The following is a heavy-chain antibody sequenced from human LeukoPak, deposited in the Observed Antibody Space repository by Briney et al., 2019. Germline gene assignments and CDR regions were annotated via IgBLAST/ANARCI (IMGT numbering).Heavy chain of an antibody. Sequence: GGSLRLSCAASGFTFSSYWMNWARQAPGQGLEWVANIKLDGSEKNYVDSVKGRFTISRDNTKNSLYLQMNSLRVEDTAVFYCARDQYDTWSRRGNFDSWGQGTLVTVSS. CDR3: ARDQYDTWSRRGNFDS. J-gene: IGHJ4*02. CDR1: GFTFSSYW. V-gene: IGHV3-7*03. CDR2: IKLDGSEK. D-gene: IGHD3-3*01.